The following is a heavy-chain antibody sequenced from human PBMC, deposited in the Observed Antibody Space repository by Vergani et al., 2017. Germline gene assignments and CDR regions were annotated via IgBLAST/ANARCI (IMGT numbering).Heavy chain of an antibody. D-gene: IGHD6-19*01. Sequence: EVQLVQSGAEVKKPGESLRISCKGSGYSFTSYWISWVRQMPGKGLEWMGRIDPGDSYTNYSPSFQGQVTIPADKSISTAYLQWSSLKASDTAMYYCARQVAVAGKWWGPYYYYGMDVWGQGTTVTVSS. CDR3: ARQVAVAGKWWGPYYYYGMDV. J-gene: IGHJ6*02. V-gene: IGHV5-10-1*01. CDR2: IDPGDSYT. CDR1: GYSFTSYW.